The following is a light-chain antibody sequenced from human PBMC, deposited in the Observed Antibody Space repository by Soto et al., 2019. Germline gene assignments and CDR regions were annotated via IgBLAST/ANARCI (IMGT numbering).Light chain of an antibody. CDR3: QQHNGYSERM. V-gene: IGKV1-5*01. CDR1: HSISTW. CDR2: GAS. J-gene: IGKJ1*01. Sequence: DIQMPQYTSTLSASAEDRVTITCRARHSISTWLACYQHKPGKAPKLLIDGASSLASGVPASFSGSGSGTEFTLTISSLQPDDFATYYCQQHNGYSERMFGQGTKVDI.